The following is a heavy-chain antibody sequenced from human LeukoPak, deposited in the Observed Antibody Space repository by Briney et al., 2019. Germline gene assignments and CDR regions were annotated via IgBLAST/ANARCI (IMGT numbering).Heavy chain of an antibody. V-gene: IGHV3-30*18. CDR2: ISYEGSTE. CDR3: AKDRVGRTYFDS. Sequence: GGSLRLSCAASGFTFRSYGMHWVRQSPGKGLEWVTFISYEGSTEYYADSVKGRFTISRDNSKDTLYLQMNGLRAEDTAIYYCAKDRVGRTYFDSWGQGTLVTVSS. CDR1: GFTFRSYG. D-gene: IGHD1-26*01. J-gene: IGHJ4*02.